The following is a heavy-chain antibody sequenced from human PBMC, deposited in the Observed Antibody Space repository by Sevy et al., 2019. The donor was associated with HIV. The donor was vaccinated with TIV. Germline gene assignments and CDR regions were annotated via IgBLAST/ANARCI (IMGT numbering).Heavy chain of an antibody. CDR1: RFTFSDYY. CDR3: ARDHVKDGDLGDYYYYAMDV. V-gene: IGHV3-11*01. J-gene: IGHJ6*02. Sequence: GGSLRLSCAASRFTFSDYYMSWIRQAPGKGLEWISYLSSSDSTIYYADSVKGRFTISRDNAKNSMYLQMNSLRAEDTAVYYCARDHVKDGDLGDYYYYAMDVWGPGTTVTVSS. D-gene: IGHD4-17*01. CDR2: LSSSDSTI.